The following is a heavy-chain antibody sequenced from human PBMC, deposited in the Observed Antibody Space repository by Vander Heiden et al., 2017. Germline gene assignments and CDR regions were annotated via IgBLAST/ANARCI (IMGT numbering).Heavy chain of an antibody. D-gene: IGHD3-10*01. CDR3: AKEYYYGSGSYYKSSYFDY. V-gene: IGHV3-9*01. CDR1: GFTFDDYA. CDR2: ISWNSGSI. Sequence: EVQLVESGGGLVQPGRSLRLSCAASGFTFDDYAMLWVRQAPGKGLEWVSGISWNSGSIGYADSVKGRFTISRDNAKNSLYLQMNSLRAEDTALYYCAKEYYYGSGSYYKSSYFDYWGQGTLVTVSS. J-gene: IGHJ4*02.